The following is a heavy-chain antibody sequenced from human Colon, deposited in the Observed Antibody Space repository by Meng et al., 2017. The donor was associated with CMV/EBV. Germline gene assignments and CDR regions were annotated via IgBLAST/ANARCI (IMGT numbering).Heavy chain of an antibody. D-gene: IGHD2-2*02. V-gene: IGHV1-69*05. Sequence: GTISSYAINWGRQAHGQGLEWMGGIIPIFGTANYEQQYQGRISITTDESTSTAYMELNSLRSDDTALYYCASNGGDCTTTTCYTFDFWGQGTLVTVSS. CDR2: IIPIFGTA. CDR1: GTISSYA. CDR3: ASNGGDCTTTTCYTFDF. J-gene: IGHJ4*02.